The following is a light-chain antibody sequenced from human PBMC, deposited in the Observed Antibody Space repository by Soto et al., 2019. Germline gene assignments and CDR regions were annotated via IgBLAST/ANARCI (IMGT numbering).Light chain of an antibody. J-gene: IGLJ2*01. Sequence: QSVLTQPPSASETPGKRFTISCSGSSSNIGSYTVNWYQQFPGTTPKLLIERNNQRPSGVPDRFSGSKSGTSASLAISGLQSEDEADYYCAAWDDSLNGVVFGGGTKLTVL. CDR2: RNN. V-gene: IGLV1-44*01. CDR3: AAWDDSLNGVV. CDR1: SSNIGSYT.